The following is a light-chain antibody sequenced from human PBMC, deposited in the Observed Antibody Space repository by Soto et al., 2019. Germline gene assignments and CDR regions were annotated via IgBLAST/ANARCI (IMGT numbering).Light chain of an antibody. Sequence: QSVLTQPPSASGTPGQTVTISCSGSSSNIGSNYVYWYQQLPGTAPKLLIYRNNQRPSGVPDRFSGAKSGTSASLAISGLRSEDEDDDYCAAWYDSLSGWVFGGGTKLTVL. J-gene: IGLJ3*02. V-gene: IGLV1-47*01. CDR2: RNN. CDR3: AAWYDSLSGWV. CDR1: SSNIGSNY.